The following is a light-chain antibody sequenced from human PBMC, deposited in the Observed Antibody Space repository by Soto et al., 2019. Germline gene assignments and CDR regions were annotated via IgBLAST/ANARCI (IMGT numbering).Light chain of an antibody. CDR2: EVS. J-gene: IGLJ1*01. CDR1: SSDVGGYNY. Sequence: QSVLTQPASVSGSPGQSITISCTGTSSDVGGYNYVSWSQQHPGKAPKLLISEVSNRPSGVSNRCSGSKSGNTASLTISGLQADDEADYYCSSYTASSTLLFGTGTKLTVL. V-gene: IGLV2-14*03. CDR3: SSYTASSTLL.